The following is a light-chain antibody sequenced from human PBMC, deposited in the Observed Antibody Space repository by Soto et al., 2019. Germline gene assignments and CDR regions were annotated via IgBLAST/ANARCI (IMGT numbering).Light chain of an antibody. V-gene: IGLV2-8*01. CDR1: SSDVGAYNY. CDR2: DVT. Sequence: QSVLTQPPSASGSPGQSVTISCTGTSSDVGAYNYVSWYQQHPGKAPKLLIYDVTKRPSGVPDRFSGSKSGNTASLTVSGLQAEDEADYYCSSLAGGNIREVFGTGTKLTVL. J-gene: IGLJ1*01. CDR3: SSLAGGNIREV.